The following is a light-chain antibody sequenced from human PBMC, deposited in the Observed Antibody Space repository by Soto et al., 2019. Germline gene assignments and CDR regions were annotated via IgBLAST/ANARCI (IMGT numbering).Light chain of an antibody. Sequence: EIPMTQSPSTLSPSLGDRAPITCRASQSISSWLAWYQQKPGKAPKLLIYKASSLESGVPSRFSGSGFGTEFTLTISNLQPDDFATYYCQQYDTHISKTFGQGTKVDIK. CDR3: QQYDTHISKT. J-gene: IGKJ2*01. CDR1: QSISSW. CDR2: KAS. V-gene: IGKV1-5*03.